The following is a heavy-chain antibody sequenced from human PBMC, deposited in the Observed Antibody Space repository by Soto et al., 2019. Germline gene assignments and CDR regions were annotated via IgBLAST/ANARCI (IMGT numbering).Heavy chain of an antibody. Sequence: SETLSLTCTVSGGSISSGDYYWSWIRHPPGKGLEWIGYIYYSGSTYYNPSLKSRVTISVDTSKNQFSLKLSSVTAADTAVYYCARAMVDDYGDYSYGMDVWGQGTTVTVS. CDR2: IYYSGST. CDR3: ARAMVDDYGDYSYGMDV. D-gene: IGHD4-17*01. CDR1: GGSISSGDYY. J-gene: IGHJ6*02. V-gene: IGHV4-30-4*01.